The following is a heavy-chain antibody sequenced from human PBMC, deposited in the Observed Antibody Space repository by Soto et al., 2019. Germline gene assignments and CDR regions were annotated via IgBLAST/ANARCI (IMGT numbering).Heavy chain of an antibody. D-gene: IGHD3-16*02. Sequence: GGSLRLPCSASGFIFNVYDMNWVRQAPGKGLESVSFISSSGSSIYHADSVKGRFTISRDNAKNSLYLQMNSLRAEDTAIYYCARSLVDDPIDHWGQGILVTVSS. J-gene: IGHJ4*02. CDR1: GFIFNVYD. CDR3: ARSLVDDPIDH. CDR2: ISSSGSSI. V-gene: IGHV3-48*01.